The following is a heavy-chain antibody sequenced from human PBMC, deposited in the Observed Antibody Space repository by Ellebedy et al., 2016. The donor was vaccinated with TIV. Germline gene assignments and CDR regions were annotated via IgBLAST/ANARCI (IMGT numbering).Heavy chain of an antibody. CDR3: AKGFTSGPFYYFDY. J-gene: IGHJ4*02. Sequence: GGSLRLXXAGSGFTFSDYAMNWVRQTSGKRLEWVSSISSNGVYTYYADSVKGRSTISRDKTKNTLYLQMNSLRDEDTAIYYCAKGFTSGPFYYFDYWGQGTPVTVSS. CDR1: GFTFSDYA. CDR2: ISSNGVYT. D-gene: IGHD6-19*01. V-gene: IGHV3-23*01.